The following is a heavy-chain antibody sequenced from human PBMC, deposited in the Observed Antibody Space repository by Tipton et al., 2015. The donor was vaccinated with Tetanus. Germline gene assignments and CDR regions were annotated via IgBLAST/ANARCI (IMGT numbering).Heavy chain of an antibody. J-gene: IGHJ4*02. V-gene: IGHV1-24*01. Sequence: QLVQSGAEVKKPGASVKVSCKVSGYTLTELSMHWVRQAPGKGLEWMGGFDPEDGETIYAQKFQGRATMTEDTSTDTAYMELSSLRSEDTAVYYCATVPSTWIQLWPSNWGQGTLVTVSS. D-gene: IGHD5-18*01. CDR3: ATVPSTWIQLWPSN. CDR2: FDPEDGET. CDR1: GYTLTELS.